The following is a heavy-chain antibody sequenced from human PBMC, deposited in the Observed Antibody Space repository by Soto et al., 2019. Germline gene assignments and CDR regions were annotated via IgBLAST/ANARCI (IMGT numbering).Heavy chain of an antibody. D-gene: IGHD4-17*01. Sequence: QVQLQESGPGLVKPSQTLSLTGTFSGGSISSGGNYWSWIRQHPGKGLEWIAYIYYSGRTYCNPSIKSRVTISVDTSKNQFSLKLSSVTAANTAVDYCARAGGDYAYYYGMDVWGQGTTVTVSS. J-gene: IGHJ6*02. CDR2: IYYSGRT. CDR3: ARAGGDYAYYYGMDV. CDR1: GGSISSGGNY. V-gene: IGHV4-31*03.